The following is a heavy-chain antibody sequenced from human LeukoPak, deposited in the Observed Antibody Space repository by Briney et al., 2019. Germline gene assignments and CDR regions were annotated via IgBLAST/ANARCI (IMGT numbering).Heavy chain of an antibody. CDR3: ARDTGTTRFDY. D-gene: IGHD1/OR15-1a*01. CDR2: IYTSGST. V-gene: IGHV4-61*02. CDR1: GGSISSGSYY. J-gene: IGHJ4*02. Sequence: SETLSLTCTVSGGSISSGSYYWSWIRQPAGKGLEWIGRIYTSGSTNYNPSFKSRVTISVDTSKNQFSLKLSSVTAADTAVYYCARDTGTTRFDYWGQGTLVTVSS.